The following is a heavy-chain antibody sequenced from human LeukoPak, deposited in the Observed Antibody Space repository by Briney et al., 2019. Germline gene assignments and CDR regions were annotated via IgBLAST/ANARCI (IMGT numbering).Heavy chain of an antibody. Sequence: GGSLRLSCAASGFTFRSYWIHWVRQAPGKGLVWVGRIDNDGSDTIYADSVKGRFTVSRDKAKNTLYLQMNSLRDEDTAVYFCARGGFSHGFDVWGQGTVVTVSS. D-gene: IGHD5-12*01. J-gene: IGHJ3*01. CDR2: IDNDGSDT. CDR3: ARGGFSHGFDV. V-gene: IGHV3-74*01. CDR1: GFTFRSYW.